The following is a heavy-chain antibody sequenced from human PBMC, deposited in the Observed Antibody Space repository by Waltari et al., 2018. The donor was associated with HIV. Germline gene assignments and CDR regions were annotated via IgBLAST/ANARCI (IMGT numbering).Heavy chain of an antibody. CDR2: IKSKTDGGTT. V-gene: IGHV3-15*01. CDR1: GFTFSNAW. J-gene: IGHJ4*02. D-gene: IGHD3-22*01. Sequence: EVQLVESGGGLVKPGGSLRIPCAASGFTFSNAWMSWVRQAPGKGLEWVGRIKSKTDGGTTDYAAPVKGRFTISRDDSKNTLYLQMNSLKTEDTAVYYCTTAYYYDSSGYYSVFDYWGQGTLVTVSS. CDR3: TTAYYYDSSGYYSVFDY.